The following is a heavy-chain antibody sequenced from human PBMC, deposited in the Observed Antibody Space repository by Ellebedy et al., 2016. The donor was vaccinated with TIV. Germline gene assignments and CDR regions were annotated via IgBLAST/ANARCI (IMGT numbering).Heavy chain of an antibody. CDR1: GGTFSSYA. D-gene: IGHD6-13*01. CDR3: AREMHSSSWYDIGPGNWFDP. CDR2: IIPIFGTA. V-gene: IGHV1-69*13. Sequence: SVKVSCXASGGTFSSYAISWVRQAPGQGLEWMGGIIPIFGTANYAQKFQGRVTITADESTSTAYMELSSLRSEDTAVYYCAREMHSSSWYDIGPGNWFDPWGQGTLVTVSS. J-gene: IGHJ5*02.